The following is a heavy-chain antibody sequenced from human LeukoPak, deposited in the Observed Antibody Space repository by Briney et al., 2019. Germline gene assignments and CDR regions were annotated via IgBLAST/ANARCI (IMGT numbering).Heavy chain of an antibody. J-gene: IGHJ4*02. CDR3: AKDPSSTLEWLVDY. V-gene: IGHV3-30*18. CDR2: ISYDGSNK. Sequence: PGRSLRLSCAASGFTFSSFGKHWVRQAPGKGLEWLAVISYDGSNKYYADSVKGRFTISRDNSKNTLYLQMNSLRAEDTAVYYCAKDPSSTLEWLVDYWGQGTLVTVSS. D-gene: IGHD6-19*01. CDR1: GFTFSSFG.